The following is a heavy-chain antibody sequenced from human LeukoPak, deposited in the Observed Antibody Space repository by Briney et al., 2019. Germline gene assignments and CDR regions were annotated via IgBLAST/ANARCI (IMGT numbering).Heavy chain of an antibody. V-gene: IGHV1-46*01. D-gene: IGHD4-17*01. J-gene: IGHJ6*03. Sequence: GASVTVSCKASGYTFTSYYMHWVRQAPGQGLEWMGIINPSGGSTSYAQKFQGRVTMTRDMSTSTVYMELSSLRSEDTAVYYCASGDLYYYMDVWGKGTTVTVSS. CDR1: GYTFTSYY. CDR2: INPSGGST. CDR3: ASGDLYYYMDV.